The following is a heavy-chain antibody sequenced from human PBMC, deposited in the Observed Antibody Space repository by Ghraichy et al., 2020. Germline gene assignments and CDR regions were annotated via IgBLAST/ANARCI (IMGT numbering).Heavy chain of an antibody. V-gene: IGHV4-59*01. D-gene: IGHD1-26*01. Sequence: SETLSLTCTISGGSISSYYWSWIRQPPGKGLEWIGYIYYSGSTNYNPSLKSRVTISVDTSKNQFSLKLKSVTAADTAVYYCARDGNSGNYFGGYYYGMDVWGQGTTVTVSS. CDR2: IYYSGST. CDR3: ARDGNSGNYFGGYYYGMDV. CDR1: GGSISSYY. J-gene: IGHJ6*02.